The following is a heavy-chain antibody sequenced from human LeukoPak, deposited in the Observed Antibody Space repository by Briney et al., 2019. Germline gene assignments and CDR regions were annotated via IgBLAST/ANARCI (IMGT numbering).Heavy chain of an antibody. CDR2: ISAYNGNT. V-gene: IGHV1-18*01. D-gene: IGHD2-15*01. Sequence: ASVKVSCKASGYTFTSYGINWVRQAPGQGLEWMGWISAYNGNTNYAQKLQGRVTMTTDTSTSTAYMELRRLRSDDTAVYYCARDVGPSGGSCYFDYWGQGTLVTVSS. CDR1: GYTFTSYG. CDR3: ARDVGPSGGSCYFDY. J-gene: IGHJ4*02.